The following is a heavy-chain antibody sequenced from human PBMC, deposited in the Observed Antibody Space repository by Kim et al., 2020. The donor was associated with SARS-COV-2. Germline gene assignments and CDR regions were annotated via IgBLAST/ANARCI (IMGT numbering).Heavy chain of an antibody. CDR2: ISAYNGNT. D-gene: IGHD4-17*01. J-gene: IGHJ4*02. CDR3: ARSTTVVTPVVY. V-gene: IGHV1-18*04. Sequence: ASVKVSCKASGYTFTSYGISWVRQAPGQGLEWMGWISAYNGNTNYAQKLQGRVTMTTDTSTSTAYMELRSLRADDTAVYYCARSTTVVTPVVYWGQGTLVTVSS. CDR1: GYTFTSYG.